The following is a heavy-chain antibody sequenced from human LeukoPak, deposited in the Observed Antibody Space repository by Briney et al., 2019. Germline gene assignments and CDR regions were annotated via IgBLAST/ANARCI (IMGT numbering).Heavy chain of an antibody. V-gene: IGHV3-33*06. CDR2: IWYDGSNK. CDR1: GFTFSSYG. Sequence: GGSLRLSCAASGFTFSSYGMQWVRQAPGKGLDWVADIWYDGSNKYYADSVKGRFTISRDNSKNTLYLQMNSLRAEDTAVYYCAKDPYYDFWSGYYTPDYYMDVWGKGATVTVSS. CDR3: AKDPYYDFWSGYYTPDYYMDV. D-gene: IGHD3-3*01. J-gene: IGHJ6*03.